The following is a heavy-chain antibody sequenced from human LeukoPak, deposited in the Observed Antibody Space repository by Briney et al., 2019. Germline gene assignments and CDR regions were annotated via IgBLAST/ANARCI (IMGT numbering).Heavy chain of an antibody. V-gene: IGHV3-48*03. J-gene: IGHJ4*02. CDR3: ARLRAVADDY. CDR1: GFTFSSYE. Sequence: RGSLRLSCSASGFTFSSYEMNWVRQAPGKGLEWVSYISSSGSTIYYADSVKGRFTISRDNAKNSLFLQMNSLRAEDTAIYYCARLRAVADDYWGQGTLVTASS. D-gene: IGHD6-19*01. CDR2: ISSSGSTI.